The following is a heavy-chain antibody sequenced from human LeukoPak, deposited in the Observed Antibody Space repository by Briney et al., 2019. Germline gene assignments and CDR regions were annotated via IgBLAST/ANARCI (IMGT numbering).Heavy chain of an antibody. CDR2: ISSSGSTI. CDR1: GFTFSSYE. V-gene: IGHV3-48*03. D-gene: IGHD2-15*01. Sequence: GGSLRLSCAASGFTFSSYEMNWVRQAPGKGLEWVSYISSSGSTIYYADSVKGRFTISRDNAKNSLYLQMNSLRAEDTAVYYCAREDVAVDYWGQGTLVAVSS. CDR3: AREDVAVDY. J-gene: IGHJ4*02.